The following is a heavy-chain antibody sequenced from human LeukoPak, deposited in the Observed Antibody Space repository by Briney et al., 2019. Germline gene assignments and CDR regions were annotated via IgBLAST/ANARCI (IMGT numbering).Heavy chain of an antibody. V-gene: IGHV3-7*01. D-gene: IGHD3-3*01. CDR2: IKQDGSEK. CDR1: GFTFSSYW. CDR3: ARVGMYYDFWSGYYRGFYFDY. J-gene: IGHJ4*02. Sequence: GGSLRLSCAASGFTFSSYWMSWVRQAPGKGLEWVANIKQDGSEKHYVDSVKGRFAISRDNAKNSLYLQMNSLRAEDTAVYYCARVGMYYDFWSGYYRGFYFDYWGQGTLVTVSS.